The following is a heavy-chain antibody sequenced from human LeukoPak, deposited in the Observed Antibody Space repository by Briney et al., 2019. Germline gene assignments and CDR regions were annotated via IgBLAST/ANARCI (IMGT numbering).Heavy chain of an antibody. J-gene: IGHJ6*03. CDR3: STTLLRASTYIDV. V-gene: IGHV3-23*01. CDR2: ISGSGGST. Sequence: GRSLRLSRAGSGFTFSSYVMSWVGPAPGQGLEWVSCISGSGGSTNHPDCVKHRFPIPRENPTNPLYLQMNSLRAEDTAVYYCSTTLLRASTYIDVWGEGSTVTDS. CDR1: GFTFSSYV. D-gene: IGHD2-21*02.